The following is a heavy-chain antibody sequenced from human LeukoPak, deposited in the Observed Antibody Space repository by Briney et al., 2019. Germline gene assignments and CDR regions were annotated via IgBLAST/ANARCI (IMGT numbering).Heavy chain of an antibody. V-gene: IGHV1-18*01. CDR1: GYSFTRYG. CDR2: ISAYNGDT. J-gene: IGHJ5*02. CDR3: AGDYYDASGYHPNWFDP. Sequence: GASVKVSCKASGYSFTRYGITWVRQAPGQGLEWMGWISAYNGDTNYAQKLQGRVTMTTDTFTSTAYMELRSLRSDDTALYYCAGDYYDASGYHPNWFDPWGQGTLVTVSS. D-gene: IGHD3-22*01.